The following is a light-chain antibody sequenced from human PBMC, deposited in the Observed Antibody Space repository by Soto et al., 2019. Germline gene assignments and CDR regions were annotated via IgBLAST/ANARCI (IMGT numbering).Light chain of an antibody. Sequence: MRRARENRTVWRGQNHTNKCRASQTISANLAWYQQKPGQPPRILIYDASFRATGIPERFSGSGSGTEFTLTINSPQSDDSAVYYCQPYNTWPEKFGQGTKVDIK. CDR3: QPYNTWPEK. CDR1: QTISAN. CDR2: DAS. J-gene: IGKJ1*01. V-gene: IGKV3D-15*01.